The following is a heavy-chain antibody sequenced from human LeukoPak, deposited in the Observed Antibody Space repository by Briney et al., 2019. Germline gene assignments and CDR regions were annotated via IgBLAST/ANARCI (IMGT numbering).Heavy chain of an antibody. Sequence: SETLSLTCTVSGGSISSSYYYWGWIRQPPGKGLEWIGSIYYSGSTDYNPTLKSRVTISVDTSKKQLSLKLRSVTAADTAVYYCARLGGQLDLWGQGTLVTVSS. J-gene: IGHJ5*02. CDR3: ARLGGQLDL. CDR1: GGSISSSYYY. CDR2: IYYSGST. D-gene: IGHD2-2*01. V-gene: IGHV4-39*01.